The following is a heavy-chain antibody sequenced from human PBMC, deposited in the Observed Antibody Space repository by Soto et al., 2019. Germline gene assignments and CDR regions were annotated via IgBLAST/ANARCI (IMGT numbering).Heavy chain of an antibody. CDR2: ISYDGSNK. D-gene: IGHD5-18*01. J-gene: IGHJ6*02. CDR3: ANTRWIQLWNSGYFPTLGYYGMDV. CDR1: GFTFSSYG. V-gene: IGHV3-30*18. Sequence: PGGSLRLSCAASGFTFSSYGMHWVRQAPGKGLEWVAVISYDGSNKYYADSVKGRFTISRDNSKNTLYLQMNSLRAEDTAVYYCANTRWIQLWNSGYFPTLGYYGMDVWGQGTTVTVSS.